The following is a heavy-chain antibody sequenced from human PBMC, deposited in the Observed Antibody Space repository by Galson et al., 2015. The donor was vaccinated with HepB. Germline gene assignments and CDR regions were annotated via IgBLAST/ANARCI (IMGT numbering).Heavy chain of an antibody. Sequence: SVTVSCKASGYTFTSYAMHWVRQAPGQRLEWMGWINAGNGNTKYSQKFQGRVTITRDTSASTAYMELSSLRSEDTAVYYCARSRPRGVVPAANDYWGQGTLVTVSS. CDR2: INAGNGNT. D-gene: IGHD2-2*01. V-gene: IGHV1-3*01. CDR3: ARSRPRGVVPAANDY. CDR1: GYTFTSYA. J-gene: IGHJ4*02.